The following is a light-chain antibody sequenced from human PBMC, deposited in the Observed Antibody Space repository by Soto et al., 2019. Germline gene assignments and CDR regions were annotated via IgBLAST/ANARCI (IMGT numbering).Light chain of an antibody. V-gene: IGKV1-12*01. CDR3: QQTNSFFGRT. J-gene: IGKJ3*01. Sequence: DIQMTQSPSSVSASVGDRVTITCRASQGISSSWLAWYQQKPGKVPKLLIYGASSLQSGVPSRFSGSGSGTDFTLTISSLQPEDFGTYYCQQTNSFFGRTFGPGTKVDIK. CDR2: GAS. CDR1: QGISSSW.